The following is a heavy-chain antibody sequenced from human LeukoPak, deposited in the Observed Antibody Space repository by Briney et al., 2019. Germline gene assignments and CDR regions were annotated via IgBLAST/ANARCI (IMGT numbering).Heavy chain of an antibody. CDR2: IYHSGST. Sequence: SETLSLTCTVSGYSISSGYYWGWIRPPPGKGLEGIGIIYHSGSTYYNPSLKSRVTISVDTSKNQFSLELSSVTAADTAVYYCARSPRGYYDSSGYFFPWGQGTLVTVSS. D-gene: IGHD3-22*01. V-gene: IGHV4-38-2*02. CDR3: ARSPRGYYDSSGYFFP. CDR1: GYSISSGYY. J-gene: IGHJ5*02.